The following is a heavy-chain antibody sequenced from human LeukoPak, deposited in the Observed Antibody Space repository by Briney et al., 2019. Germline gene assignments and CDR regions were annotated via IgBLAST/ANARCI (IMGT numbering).Heavy chain of an antibody. CDR3: ARVMTWWRYDYVWGSYRDSLDFDY. V-gene: IGHV4-34*01. D-gene: IGHD3-16*02. CDR1: GGSFSGYY. CDR2: INHSGST. Sequence: SETLSLTCAVYGGSFSGYYRSWIRQPPGKGLEWIGEINHSGSTNYNPSLKSRVTISVDTSKNQFSLKLSSVTAADTAVYYCARVMTWWRYDYVWGSYRDSLDFDYWGQGTLVTVSS. J-gene: IGHJ4*02.